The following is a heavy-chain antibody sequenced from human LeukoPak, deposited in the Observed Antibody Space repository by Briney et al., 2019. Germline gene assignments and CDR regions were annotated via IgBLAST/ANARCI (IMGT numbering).Heavy chain of an antibody. V-gene: IGHV4-59*01. J-gene: IGHJ6*01. CDR2: IYYRGST. CDR1: LRPILYSL. Sequence: SETLPHTSTVPLRPILYSLGTSIRQPPGKGLEWIGYIYYRGSTNYNPSLKSRVTISVDTSKNQFSLKLSSVTAADTAVYYCASNTTCYYGTHGWGGGATVTVSS. CDR3: ASNTTCYYGTHG. D-gene: IGHD1-1*01.